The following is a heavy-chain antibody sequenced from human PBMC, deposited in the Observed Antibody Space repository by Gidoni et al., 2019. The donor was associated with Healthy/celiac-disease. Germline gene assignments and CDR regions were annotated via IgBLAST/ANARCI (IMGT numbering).Heavy chain of an antibody. J-gene: IGHJ3*02. D-gene: IGHD3-10*01. CDR3: ARTMVRGVIMSLADAFDI. CDR1: GGSISIGGYY. Sequence: QVQLQESGPGLVKPSQTLSLTCTVSGGSISIGGYYWSWIRQHPGKGLEWIGYIYYSGSTYYNPSLKSRVTISVDTSKNQFSLKLSSVTAADTAVYYCARTMVRGVIMSLADAFDIWGQGTMVTVSS. V-gene: IGHV4-31*03. CDR2: IYYSGST.